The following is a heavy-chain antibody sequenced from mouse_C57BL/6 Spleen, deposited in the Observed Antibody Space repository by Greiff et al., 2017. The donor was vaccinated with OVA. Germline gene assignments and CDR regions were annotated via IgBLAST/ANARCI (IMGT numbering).Heavy chain of an antibody. CDR3: AREDGSSSAGFAY. CDR2: IYPGDGDT. CDR1: GYAFSSYW. V-gene: IGHV1-80*01. D-gene: IGHD1-1*01. J-gene: IGHJ3*01. Sequence: QVQLKESGAELVKPGASVKISCKASGYAFSSYWMNWVKQRPGKGLEWIGQIYPGDGDTNYNGKFKGKATLTEDKSSSTAYMQLSSLTSEDAAVYFCAREDGSSSAGFAYWGQGTLVTVSA.